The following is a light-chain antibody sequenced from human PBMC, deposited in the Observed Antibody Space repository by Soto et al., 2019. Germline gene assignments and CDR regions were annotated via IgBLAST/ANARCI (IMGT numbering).Light chain of an antibody. J-gene: IGKJ3*01. V-gene: IGKV1-9*01. CDR1: QGISND. Sequence: DIQLTQSPSFLSASGGDRVTITCRASQGISNDFAWYQQKPGKAPSLLIYHASTLQSGVPSRFSGSQSGTEFTLTISSLQPEVFATYYCQQLYSYPFTFGPGTKVDVK. CDR2: HAS. CDR3: QQLYSYPFT.